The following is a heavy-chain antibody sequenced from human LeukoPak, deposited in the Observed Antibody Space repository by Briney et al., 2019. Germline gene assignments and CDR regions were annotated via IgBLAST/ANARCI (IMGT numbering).Heavy chain of an antibody. D-gene: IGHD5-18*01. CDR2: ITWNGGST. CDR1: GFTFDDYG. Sequence: GGSLRLSCAASGFTFDDYGMSWVRQAPGKGLEWVSGITWNGGSTGYADSVKGRFTISRDNAKNSLYLQMNSLRAEDTAFYYCARADWDTAMIDYWGQGTLVTVSS. CDR3: ARADWDTAMIDY. J-gene: IGHJ4*02. V-gene: IGHV3-20*04.